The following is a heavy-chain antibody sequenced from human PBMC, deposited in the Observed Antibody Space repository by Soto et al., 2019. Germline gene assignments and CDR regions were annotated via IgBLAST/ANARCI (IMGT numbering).Heavy chain of an antibody. CDR1: GGSISSGGYS. D-gene: IGHD3-10*01. V-gene: IGHV4-30-2*01. Sequence: QPQLQESGSGLVKPSQTLSLTCAVSGGSISSGGYSWGWIRQPPGKGLEWIGYIYHSGSTYYNPSLKSRVTISIDRSKNQFSLKLSSVTAADTAVYYCVRVPDYWGQGTLVTVSS. CDR3: VRVPDY. J-gene: IGHJ4*02. CDR2: IYHSGST.